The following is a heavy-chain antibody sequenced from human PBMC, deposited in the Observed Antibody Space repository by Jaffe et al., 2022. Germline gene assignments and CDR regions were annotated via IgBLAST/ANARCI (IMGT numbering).Heavy chain of an antibody. CDR1: GFAFKNYW. D-gene: IGHD7-27*01. CDR2: INTDGSST. J-gene: IGHJ6*03. V-gene: IGHV3-74*01. CDR3: ARALTLTGGDYYYHMDV. Sequence: EVQLVESGGGLVQPGGSLRLSCAASGFAFKNYWMYWVRQAPGKGLVCVSLINTDGSSTNYADSVKGRFTISRDNAENTLYLQMNSLRADDTAVYYCARALTLTGGDYYYHMDVWGKGTTVTVSS.